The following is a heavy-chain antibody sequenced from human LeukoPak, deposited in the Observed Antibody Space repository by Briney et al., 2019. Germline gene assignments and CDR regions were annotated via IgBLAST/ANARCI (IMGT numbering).Heavy chain of an antibody. CDR2: INHSGST. D-gene: IGHD6-13*01. Sequence: PSETLSLTCAVYGGSFSGYYWSWIRQPPGKGLEWIGEINHSGSTNYNPSLKSRVTISVDTSKNQFSLKLSSVTAADTAVYYCARGSQFRQQLLRDYWGQGTLVTVSS. V-gene: IGHV4-34*01. CDR1: GGSFSGYY. J-gene: IGHJ4*02. CDR3: ARGSQFRQQLLRDY.